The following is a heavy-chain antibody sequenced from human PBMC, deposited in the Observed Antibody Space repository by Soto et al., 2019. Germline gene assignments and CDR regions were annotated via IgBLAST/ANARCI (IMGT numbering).Heavy chain of an antibody. V-gene: IGHV3-7*05. CDR1: GFDFSSSW. D-gene: IGHD2-15*01. Sequence: LRLSCAASGFDFSSSWMSWIRQAPGKGLEWVANIKGDVSEKYSVDSVKGRFTISRDNAENSLYLQMNSLRAEDTAVYYCARDPFEGGSSSKAQGSSWGQGTLVTVSS. CDR3: ARDPFEGGSSSKAQGSS. CDR2: IKGDVSEK. J-gene: IGHJ5*02.